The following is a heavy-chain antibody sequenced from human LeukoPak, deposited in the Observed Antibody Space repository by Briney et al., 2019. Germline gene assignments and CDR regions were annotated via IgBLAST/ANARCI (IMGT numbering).Heavy chain of an antibody. J-gene: IGHJ4*02. CDR1: GFTFSSYA. Sequence: GGSLRLSCAASGFTFSSYAMSWVRQAPGKGLEWVSAISGSGGSTYYADSVKGRFTISRDNSKNTLYLQMNSLRAEDTAVYYCARTVSLTQYSSGWYVFDYWGQGTLVTVSS. D-gene: IGHD6-19*01. CDR2: ISGSGGST. CDR3: ARTVSLTQYSSGWYVFDY. V-gene: IGHV3-23*01.